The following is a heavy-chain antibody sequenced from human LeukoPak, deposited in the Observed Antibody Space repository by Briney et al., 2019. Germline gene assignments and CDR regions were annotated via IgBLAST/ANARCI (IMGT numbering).Heavy chain of an antibody. D-gene: IGHD6-19*01. J-gene: IGHJ4*02. CDR2: ISSNGGSK. CDR1: GFTFSSYA. Sequence: GGSLRLSCAASGFTFSSYAVHWVRQAPGKGPEYVSAISSNGGSKYYANSVKGRFTISRDNSKNTLYLQMNSLRAEDTAVYYCAKSRGVAGFDYWGQGTLVTVSS. CDR3: AKSRGVAGFDY. V-gene: IGHV3-64*01.